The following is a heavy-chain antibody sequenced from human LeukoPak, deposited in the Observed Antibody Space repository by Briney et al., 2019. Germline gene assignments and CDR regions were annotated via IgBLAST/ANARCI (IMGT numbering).Heavy chain of an antibody. D-gene: IGHD6-13*01. CDR1: GGSISSSSYY. Sequence: SETLSLTRTVSGGSISSSSYYWGWIRQPPGKGLEWIGSIYYSGSTYYNPSLKSRVTISVDTSKNQFSLKLSSGTAADTAVYYCASLKRSWYLHSSSQTIDYWGQGNLVTVSS. J-gene: IGHJ4*02. V-gene: IGHV4-39*01. CDR2: IYYSGST. CDR3: ASLKRSWYLHSSSQTIDY.